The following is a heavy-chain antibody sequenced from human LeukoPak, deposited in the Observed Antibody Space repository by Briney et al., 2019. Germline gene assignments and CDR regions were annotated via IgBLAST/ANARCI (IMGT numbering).Heavy chain of an antibody. CDR2: IYYSGST. CDR3: ARIPGGDYVGFDY. V-gene: IGHV4-59*01. CDR1: GGSISSYY. J-gene: IGHJ4*02. Sequence: NPSETLSLTCTVSGGSISSYYWNWIRQPPGKGLEWIGYIYYSGSTNYNPSLKSRVTISVDTSKNQFSLKLSSVTAADTAVYYCARIPGGDYVGFDYWGQGTLVTVSS. D-gene: IGHD4-17*01.